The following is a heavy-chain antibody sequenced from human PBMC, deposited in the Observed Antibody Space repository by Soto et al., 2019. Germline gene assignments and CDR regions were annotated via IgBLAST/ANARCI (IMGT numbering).Heavy chain of an antibody. CDR2: ISYDGSNK. V-gene: IGHV3-30*18. CDR3: AKDRLVNPPYYYYYYGLDV. Sequence: GGSLRLSCAASGFTFSSYGMHWVRQAPGKGLEWVAVISYDGSNKYYADSVKGRFTISRDKSKNTLYLQMNSLRAADTAVYYCAKDRLVNPPYYYYYYGLDVWGQGTTVTVSS. J-gene: IGHJ6*02. CDR1: GFTFSSYG. D-gene: IGHD6-6*01.